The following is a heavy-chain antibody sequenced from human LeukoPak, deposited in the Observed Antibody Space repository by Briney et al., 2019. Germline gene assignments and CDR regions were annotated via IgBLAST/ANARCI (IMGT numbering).Heavy chain of an antibody. Sequence: ASVKVSCKASGYTFTGYYMHWVRQAPGQGLEWMGWINPNSGGTNYAQKFQGRVTMTRDTSISTAYMELSRLRSDDTAVYYCARDSPVKYGDYVPYNWFDPWGQGTLVTVSS. CDR1: GYTFTGYY. CDR3: ARDSPVKYGDYVPYNWFDP. J-gene: IGHJ5*02. V-gene: IGHV1-2*02. D-gene: IGHD4-17*01. CDR2: INPNSGGT.